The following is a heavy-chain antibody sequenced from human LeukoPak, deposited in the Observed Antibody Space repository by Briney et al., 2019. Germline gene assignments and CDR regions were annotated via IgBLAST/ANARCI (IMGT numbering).Heavy chain of an antibody. D-gene: IGHD6-13*01. CDR1: GYTFPNYG. J-gene: IGHJ4*02. V-gene: IGHV1-18*01. CDR2: ISTYNGDT. CDR3: ARDRQKGSSSWYERTENDY. Sequence: ASVKVSCKASGYTFPNYGISWVRQAPGQGLEWMGWISTYNGDTNYAQKLQGRVTMTTDTSTSTAYMELRSLRSDGTAVYYCARDRQKGSSSWYERTENDYWGQGTLVTVSS.